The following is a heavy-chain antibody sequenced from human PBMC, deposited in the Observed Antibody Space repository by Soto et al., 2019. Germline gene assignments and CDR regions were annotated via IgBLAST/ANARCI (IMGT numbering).Heavy chain of an antibody. Sequence: QVQLVQSGAEVKKPGSSVKVSCKASGGTFSSYAISWVRQAPGQGLEWMGGIIPIFGTANYAQKFQGRVTITADESTSTAYVELSSLRYEYTAVYYCARHVPAAGYYYGMDVWGQGTTVTVSS. V-gene: IGHV1-69*12. CDR3: ARHVPAAGYYYGMDV. J-gene: IGHJ6*02. D-gene: IGHD2-2*01. CDR2: IIPIFGTA. CDR1: GGTFSSYA.